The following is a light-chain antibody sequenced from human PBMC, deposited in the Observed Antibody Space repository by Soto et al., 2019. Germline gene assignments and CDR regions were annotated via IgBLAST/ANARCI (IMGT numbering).Light chain of an antibody. CDR3: QHYHSPPPFT. CDR1: QDIRTS. CDR2: GAS. V-gene: IGKV1-33*01. J-gene: IGKJ3*01. Sequence: DLQMTQSPSFLSASVGARVSITCQASQDIRTSLSWFQQKPGRAPKLLIYGASYLETGVPSRFRGSGSGTDFTFTISSLQPEDIATYYCQHYHSPPPFTFGPGTRVDVK.